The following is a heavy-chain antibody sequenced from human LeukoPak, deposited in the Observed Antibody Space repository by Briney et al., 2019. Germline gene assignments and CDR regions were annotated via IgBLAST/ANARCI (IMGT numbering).Heavy chain of an antibody. CDR3: TTVLGWLQLHYYYGMDV. D-gene: IGHD5-24*01. CDR2: IKSKTDGGTT. Sequence: GGSLRLSCAASGFTFSNAWMSWVRQAPGKGLEWVGRIKSKTDGGTTDYAAPVKGRFTISRDDSKNTLYLQMNSLKTEDTAVYYCTTVLGWLQLHYYYGMDVWGQGTTVTVSS. CDR1: GFTFSNAW. V-gene: IGHV3-15*01. J-gene: IGHJ6*02.